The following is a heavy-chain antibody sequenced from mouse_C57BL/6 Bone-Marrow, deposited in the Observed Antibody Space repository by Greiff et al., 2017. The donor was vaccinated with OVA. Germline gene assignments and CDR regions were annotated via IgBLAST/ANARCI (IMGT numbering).Heavy chain of an antibody. D-gene: IGHD1-1*01. J-gene: IGHJ1*03. V-gene: IGHV1-72*01. CDR3: ARDYGSSYVLSYWYFDV. Sequence: QVQLQQPGAELVKPGASVKLSCKASGYTFTSYWMHWVKQRPGRGLEWIGRIDPNSGGPKYNEKFKSKATLTVDKPSSTAYMQLSSLTSEDSAVYYCARDYGSSYVLSYWYFDVWGTGTTVTVSS. CDR1: GYTFTSYW. CDR2: IDPNSGGP.